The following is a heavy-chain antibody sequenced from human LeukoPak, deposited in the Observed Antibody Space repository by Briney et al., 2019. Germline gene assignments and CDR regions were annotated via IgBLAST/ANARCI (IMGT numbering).Heavy chain of an antibody. CDR3: AKQLYGAVDY. CDR2: ISGGGGST. D-gene: IGHD4-17*01. CDR1: GFTFSSYA. J-gene: IGHJ4*02. V-gene: IGHV3-23*01. Sequence: RGSLRLSCAASGFTFSSYAMSWVRQAPGKGLEWVSAISGGGGSTYYADSVKGRFTISRDNSKNTLYLQMNSLRADDTAVYYCAKQLYGAVDYWGQGTLVTVSS.